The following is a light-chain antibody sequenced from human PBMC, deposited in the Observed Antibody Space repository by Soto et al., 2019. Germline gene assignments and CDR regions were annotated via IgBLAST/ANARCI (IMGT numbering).Light chain of an antibody. J-gene: IGKJ1*01. CDR3: QQYNSFTT. V-gene: IGKV1-5*03. CDR1: QSISSW. Sequence: DIPMTQSPSTLSASVGDRVTITCRASQSISSWLAWYQQKPGKAPKLLIYKASSLESGVPSRFSCSGSWTEFTLTISSMQPDDGATYYCQQYNSFTTFGQGTKVEIK. CDR2: KAS.